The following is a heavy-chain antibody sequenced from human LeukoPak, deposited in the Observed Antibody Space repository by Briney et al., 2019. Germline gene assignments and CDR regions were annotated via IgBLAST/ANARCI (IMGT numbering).Heavy chain of an antibody. V-gene: IGHV3-15*01. J-gene: IGHJ5*02. Sequence: GGSLRLSCLTSGFTFVNASMSWVRQAPGKGLEWVGLMKSKPEGGTTFYAAPVKDRFSISRDDSRNTLYLQMNSLTIEDTGVYYCTTGNPWGQGTLVTVSS. CDR3: TTGNP. CDR1: GFTFVNAS. CDR2: MKSKPEGGTT.